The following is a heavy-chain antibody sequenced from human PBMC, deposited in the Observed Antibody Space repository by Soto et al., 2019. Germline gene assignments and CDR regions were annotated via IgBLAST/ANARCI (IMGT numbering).Heavy chain of an antibody. CDR2: VSGSGVST. V-gene: IGHV3-23*01. CDR1: GFTFSRNA. Sequence: GGSLRLSCVGSGFTFSRNAITWVRQPPGKGLEWVSGVSGSGVSTYYADSVKGRFTISRDNSRNTVYLQMNSLRVEDTAVYYCAVARGDYYYYGMGVWGQGTTVTVSS. J-gene: IGHJ6*02. CDR3: AVARGDYYYYGMGV. D-gene: IGHD2-15*01.